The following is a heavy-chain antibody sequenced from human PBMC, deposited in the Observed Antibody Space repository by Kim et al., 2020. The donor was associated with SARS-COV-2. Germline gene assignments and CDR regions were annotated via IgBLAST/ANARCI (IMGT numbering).Heavy chain of an antibody. CDR2: ISSDGSST. CDR3: ATCLGGDCYSHHWYFDL. J-gene: IGHJ2*01. Sequence: GGSLRLSCAASGVTFSTSWMHWVRQGPGKGLLWVSRISSDGSSTDYADSVKGRFTMSRDNAKNTLYLHMHSLRADDTAVFYCATCLGGDCYSHHWYFDLWGRGTLVTVSS. CDR1: GVTFSTSW. D-gene: IGHD2-21*02. V-gene: IGHV3-74*01.